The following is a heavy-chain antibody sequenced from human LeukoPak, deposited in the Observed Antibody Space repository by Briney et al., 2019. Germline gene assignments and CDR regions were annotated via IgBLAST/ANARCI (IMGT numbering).Heavy chain of an antibody. V-gene: IGHV3-7*01. D-gene: IGHD6-19*01. CDR1: GFTFSSYW. J-gene: IGHJ4*02. CDR2: IKQDGSEK. Sequence: PGGSLRLSCAASGFTFSSYWMSWVRQAPGKGLEWVANIKQDGSEKYYVDSVKGRFTISRDNAKNSLYLQTNSLRAEDTAVYYCARDQPEIAEAGVFDYWGQGTLVTVSS. CDR3: ARDQPEIAEAGVFDY.